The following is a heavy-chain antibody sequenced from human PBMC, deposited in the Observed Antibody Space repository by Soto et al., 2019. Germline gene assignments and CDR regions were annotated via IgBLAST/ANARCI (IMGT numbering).Heavy chain of an antibody. CDR2: ISSSGSTM. J-gene: IGHJ6*02. CDR3: VSQGVNNHYGMDV. CDR1: GFTFRDYY. D-gene: IGHD2-21*01. V-gene: IGHV3-11*04. Sequence: GSLRLSCAASGFTFRDYYMSWIRQAPGKGLEWVSYISSSGSTMYYADSVKGRFTISRDNAKNSLYLQMNSLRAEDTAVYYCVSQGVNNHYGMDVWGQGTTVTVSS.